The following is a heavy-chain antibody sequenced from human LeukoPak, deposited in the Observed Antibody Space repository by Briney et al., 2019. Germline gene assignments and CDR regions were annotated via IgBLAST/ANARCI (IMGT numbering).Heavy chain of an antibody. V-gene: IGHV4-39*01. CDR2: IYYSGST. D-gene: IGHD5-18*01. Sequence: PSETLSLTCTVCGGSISSSSYHWGWIRQPPGKGLEWIGSIYYSGSTYYNPSLKSRVTISVDTSKNQFSLKLGSVTAADTAVDACGRSKSTALDPWGQGTLVTVSS. J-gene: IGHJ5*02. CDR1: GGSISSSSYH. CDR3: GRSKSTALDP.